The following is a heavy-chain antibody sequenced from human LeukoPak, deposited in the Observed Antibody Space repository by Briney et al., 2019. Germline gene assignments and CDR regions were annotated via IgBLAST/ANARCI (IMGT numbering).Heavy chain of an antibody. CDR3: TRDRGAYNLYDY. J-gene: IGHJ4*02. CDR1: GFTFGDYA. CDR2: IRSKAYGETA. D-gene: IGHD1-1*01. Sequence: SLRLYCTASGFTFGDYAMSWIRLAPGKGLEWVGFIRSKAYGETADYAASVKGRFTISRDDSKAIAYLQMNSLKTEDTAVYHCTRDRGAYNLYDYWGQGTLVTVSS. V-gene: IGHV3-49*03.